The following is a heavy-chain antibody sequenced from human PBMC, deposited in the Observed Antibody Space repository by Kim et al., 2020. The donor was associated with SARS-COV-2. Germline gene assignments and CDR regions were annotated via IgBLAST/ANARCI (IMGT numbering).Heavy chain of an antibody. CDR2: ISSSGSTI. D-gene: IGHD6-13*01. V-gene: IGHV3-48*03. Sequence: GGSLRLSCAASGFTFSSYEMNWVRQAPGKGLEWVSYISSSGSTIYYADSVKGRFTISRDNAKNSLYLQMNSLRAEDTAVYYCASPGYSSSWAWYYWGQGTLGTVSS. J-gene: IGHJ4*02. CDR1: GFTFSSYE. CDR3: ASPGYSSSWAWYY.